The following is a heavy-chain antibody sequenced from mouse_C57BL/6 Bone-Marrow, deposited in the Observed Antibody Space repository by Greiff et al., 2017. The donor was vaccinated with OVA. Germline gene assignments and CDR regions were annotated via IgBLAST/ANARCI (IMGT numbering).Heavy chain of an antibody. Sequence: VQLQQSGAELVRPGASVKLSCKASGYTFTSYGISWVKQRTGQGLEWIGEIDPRSGNTYYNEKFKGKATLTADKSSSTAYMELRSLTSENSAVYVCERDGSCTNYYAMDYWGQGTSVTVSS. CDR2: IDPRSGNT. CDR3: ERDGSCTNYYAMDY. J-gene: IGHJ4*01. D-gene: IGHD1-1*02. V-gene: IGHV1-81*01. CDR1: GYTFTSYG.